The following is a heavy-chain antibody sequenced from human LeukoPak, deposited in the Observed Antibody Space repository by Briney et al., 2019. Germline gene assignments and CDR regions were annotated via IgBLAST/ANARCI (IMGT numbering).Heavy chain of an antibody. Sequence: SETLSLTCAVYGGSFSGYYWSWIRQPPGKGLEWIGEINHSGSTNYNPSLKSRVTILVDTSKNQFSLKLSSVTAADTAVYYCARGLLFGGYYFDYWGQGTLVTVSS. CDR2: INHSGST. CDR1: GGSFSGYY. V-gene: IGHV4-34*01. J-gene: IGHJ4*02. D-gene: IGHD3-10*02. CDR3: ARGLLFGGYYFDY.